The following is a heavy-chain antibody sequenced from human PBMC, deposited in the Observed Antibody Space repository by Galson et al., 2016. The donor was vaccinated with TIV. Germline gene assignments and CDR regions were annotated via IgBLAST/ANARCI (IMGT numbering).Heavy chain of an antibody. CDR3: TTVRLRGSGGMDV. V-gene: IGHV1-69-2*01. CDR1: GYTFTDYY. CDR2: IDPEDGQT. J-gene: IGHJ6*02. Sequence: VKVSCKVSGYTFTDYYMHWMQQTSGKGFEWMGHIDPEDGQTKYAARFQGRITMTADTSTDTAYSELSSLRSEDTAIYYCTTVRLRGSGGMDVWGQGTTVIVSS. D-gene: IGHD2-8*01.